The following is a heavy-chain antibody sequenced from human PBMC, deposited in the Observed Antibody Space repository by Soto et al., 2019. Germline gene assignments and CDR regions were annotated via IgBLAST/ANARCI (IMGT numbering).Heavy chain of an antibody. CDR2: IYYTGST. J-gene: IGHJ6*03. CDR3: AGGVDYYYSYMDV. D-gene: IGHD3-16*01. CDR1: EGSSNNHC. Sequence: SQPLCDSYTVAEGSSNNHCWRWIRQPPGKGLEWIGYIYYTGSTNYNPSLKSRVTISVDTSKNQFSLKLSSVIAADTAVYYCAGGVDYYYSYMDVWGKGTTVTVSS. V-gene: IGHV4-59*11.